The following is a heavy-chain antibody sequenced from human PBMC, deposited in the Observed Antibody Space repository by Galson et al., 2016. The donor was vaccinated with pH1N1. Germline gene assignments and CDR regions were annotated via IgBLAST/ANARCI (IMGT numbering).Heavy chain of an antibody. CDR1: GASVRSGGQY. J-gene: IGHJ5*01. V-gene: IGHV4-31*03. CDR2: IYYIGST. CDR3: ARNAWDGSGLNYFDS. Sequence: TLSLTCSVSGASVRSGGQYWTWIRQVPGKGLEWIGFIYYIGSTGYNPSLNSRVSMSLDMSKKQFALNLRSVTAADTAVYYCARNAWDGSGLNYFDSWGQGILVSVSS. D-gene: IGHD3-22*01.